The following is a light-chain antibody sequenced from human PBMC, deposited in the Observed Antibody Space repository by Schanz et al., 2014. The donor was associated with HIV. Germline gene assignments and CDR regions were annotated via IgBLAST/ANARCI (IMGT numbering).Light chain of an antibody. CDR2: GAS. CDR3: QQYSDWPPST. J-gene: IGKJ2*01. Sequence: EIVMTQSPATLSVSPGERATLSCRASQSVSSSYLAWYQQKPGQAPRLLIYGASSRVTGIPARFSGSGSGTEFTLTISGLQSEDFALYYCQQYSDWPPSTFGQGTKVEIK. CDR1: QSVSSSY. V-gene: IGKV3-15*01.